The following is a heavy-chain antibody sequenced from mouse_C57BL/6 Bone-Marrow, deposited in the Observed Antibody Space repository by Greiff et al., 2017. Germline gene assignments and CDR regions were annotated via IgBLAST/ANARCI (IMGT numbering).Heavy chain of an antibody. CDR1: GYTFTDYE. CDR3: TSYGSSSFWYFDV. V-gene: IGHV1-15*01. D-gene: IGHD1-1*01. CDR2: IDPETGGT. Sequence: VQLVESGAELVRPGASVTLSCKASGYTFTDYEMHWVKQTPVHGLEWIGAIDPETGGTAYNQKFKGKAILTADKSSSTAYMELRSLTSEDSAVYYCTSYGSSSFWYFDVWGTGTTVTVSS. J-gene: IGHJ1*03.